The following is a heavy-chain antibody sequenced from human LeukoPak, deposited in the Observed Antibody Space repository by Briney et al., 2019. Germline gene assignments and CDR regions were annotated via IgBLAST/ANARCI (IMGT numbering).Heavy chain of an antibody. V-gene: IGHV3-7*01. CDR2: IKQDGSEK. D-gene: IGHD6-19*01. Sequence: PGGSLRLSCAASGFTFSSYWMSWVCQAPGKGLEWVANIKQDGSEKYYVDSVKGRFTISRDNAKNSLYLQMNSLRAEDTAVYYCARDDSSGWYRDAFDIWGQGTMVTVSS. CDR1: GFTFSSYW. CDR3: ARDDSSGWYRDAFDI. J-gene: IGHJ3*02.